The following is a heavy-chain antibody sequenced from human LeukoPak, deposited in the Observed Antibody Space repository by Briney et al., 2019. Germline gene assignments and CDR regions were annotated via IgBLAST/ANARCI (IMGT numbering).Heavy chain of an antibody. CDR2: IYYSGST. CDR3: ARRPGGELYGMDV. V-gene: IGHV4-39*01. J-gene: IGHJ6*02. CDR1: GGSISSSSYY. D-gene: IGHD1-26*01. Sequence: SETLSLTCTVSGGSISSSSYYWGWIRQPPGKGLEWIGSIYYSGSTYYNPSLKSRVTISVDTSKNQFSLKLSSVTAADTAVYYCARRPGGELYGMDVWGQGTTVTVSS.